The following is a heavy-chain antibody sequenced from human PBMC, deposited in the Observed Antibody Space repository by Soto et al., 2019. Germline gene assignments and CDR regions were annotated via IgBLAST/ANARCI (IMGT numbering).Heavy chain of an antibody. CDR2: ISYDGSNK. CDR1: GFTFSSYA. CDR3: ARDVFDP. J-gene: IGHJ5*02. Sequence: HPGGSLRLSCAASGFTFSSYAMHWVRQAPGKGLEWVAVISYDGSNKYYADSVKGRFTISRDNSKNTLYLQMNSLRAEDTAVYYCARDVFDPWGQGTLVTVSS. V-gene: IGHV3-30-3*01.